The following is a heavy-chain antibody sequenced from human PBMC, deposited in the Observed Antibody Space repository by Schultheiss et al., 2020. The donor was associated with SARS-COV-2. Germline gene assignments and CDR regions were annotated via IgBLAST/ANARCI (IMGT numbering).Heavy chain of an antibody. CDR3: ARGHYHCTNGVCYTGYYYYGMDV. Sequence: GGSLRLSCAASGFTFSSYGMHWVRQAPGKGLEWVAVISYDGSNKYYADSVKGRFTISRDNSKNTLYLQMNSLRAEDTAVYYCARGHYHCTNGVCYTGYYYYGMDVWGQGTTVTVSS. D-gene: IGHD2-8*01. CDR2: ISYDGSNK. V-gene: IGHV3-30*03. J-gene: IGHJ6*02. CDR1: GFTFSSYG.